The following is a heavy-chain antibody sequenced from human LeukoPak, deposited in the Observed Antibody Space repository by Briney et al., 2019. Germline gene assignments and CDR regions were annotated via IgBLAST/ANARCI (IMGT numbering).Heavy chain of an antibody. V-gene: IGHV4-28*01. CDR1: GYSVTNNNW. CDR2: VYYTGSA. CDR3: ARWGGAFDY. Sequence: DTLSLTCAVSGYSVTNNNWWGWIRQPPGKGLEWIRYVYYTGSAFYKPSLKSRVTISVDTSKNQFSLKLSFVTAVDTAVYYCARWGGAFDYWGQGPLIPVSS. D-gene: IGHD3-10*01. J-gene: IGHJ4*02.